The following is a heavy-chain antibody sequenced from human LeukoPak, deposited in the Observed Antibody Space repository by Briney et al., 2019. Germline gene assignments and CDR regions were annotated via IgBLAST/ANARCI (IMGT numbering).Heavy chain of an antibody. Sequence: SETPSLTCTVSGYSIRSGYYWGWIRQPPGKGLEWIGSIYHSGSTYYNPSLKSRVTISVDTSKNQFSLKLNSVTAADTAVYYCARDPKDLLVVVGLTSFDYWGQGTLVTVSS. J-gene: IGHJ4*02. CDR1: GYSIRSGYY. CDR3: ARDPKDLLVVVGLTSFDY. CDR2: IYHSGST. D-gene: IGHD2-15*01. V-gene: IGHV4-38-2*02.